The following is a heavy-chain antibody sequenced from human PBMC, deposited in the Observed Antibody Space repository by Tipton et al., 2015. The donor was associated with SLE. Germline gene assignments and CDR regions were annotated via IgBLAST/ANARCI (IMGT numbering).Heavy chain of an antibody. V-gene: IGHV1-2*02. CDR2: VYPTNGDT. J-gene: IGHJ4*02. Sequence: QVQLVQSGAEVRRPGASVKVSCQASGYTFSSHHIHWVRQAPGQGLEWMGWVYPTNGDTRYAEKFQGRVTMTRDTSVNTVYLELNRLRSDDTATYFCVRENNFYDFWGQGTLVTVSS. CDR1: GYTFSSHH. CDR3: VRENNFYDF.